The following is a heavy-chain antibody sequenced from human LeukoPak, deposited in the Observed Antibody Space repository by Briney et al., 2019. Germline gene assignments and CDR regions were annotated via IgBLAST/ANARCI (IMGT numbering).Heavy chain of an antibody. V-gene: IGHV3-48*03. J-gene: IGHJ4*02. CDR2: ISGSGRTI. CDR1: GFTFSSYE. CDR3: VRDAVMSPEVLLTAWDYFDC. Sequence: PWGSLRLSCAASGFTFSSYEMNWVRQAPGKGLEWVSYISGSGRTIDYADSVKGRFTTSRDNTKNSVYLQMNSLRAEDTAIYFCVRDAVMSPEVLLTAWDYFDCWGQGTLVTVSS. D-gene: IGHD2-21*01.